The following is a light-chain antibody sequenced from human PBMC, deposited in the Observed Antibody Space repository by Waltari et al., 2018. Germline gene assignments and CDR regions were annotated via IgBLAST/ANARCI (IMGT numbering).Light chain of an antibody. V-gene: IGKV1-39*01. CDR2: GAS. CDR3: QQTDITPRT. Sequence: DIQMTQFPTSLSASVEDRVTITCRASQTITNYLIWYQQKSGKAPRLLIYGASNLQGGVPSRFRGSGSGTDFTLTISNLQPEDFATYYCQQTDITPRTFGQGTKVEIK. CDR1: QTITNY. J-gene: IGKJ1*01.